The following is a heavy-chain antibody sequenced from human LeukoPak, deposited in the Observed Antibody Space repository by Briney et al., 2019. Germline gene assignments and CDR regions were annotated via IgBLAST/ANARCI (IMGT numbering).Heavy chain of an antibody. V-gene: IGHV3-33*01. Sequence: GGSLRLPCAASGFTFSSYGMHWVRQAPGKGLEWVAVIWYDGSNKYYADSVKGRFTISRDNSKNTLYLQMNSLRAEDTVVYYCARDHLSAVRGVIGYWGQGTLVTVSS. J-gene: IGHJ4*02. D-gene: IGHD3-10*01. CDR1: GFTFSSYG. CDR3: ARDHLSAVRGVIGY. CDR2: IWYDGSNK.